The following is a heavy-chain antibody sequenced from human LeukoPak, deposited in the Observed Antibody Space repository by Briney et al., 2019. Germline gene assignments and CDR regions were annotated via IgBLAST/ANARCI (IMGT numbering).Heavy chain of an antibody. CDR3: ARGSSGYPFDY. J-gene: IGHJ4*02. Sequence: GGSLRLSCAASGFTVSSYEMNWVRQAPGKGLEWVSYISSSGTVKFYADSVKGRFTISRDNAKNSLHLQMNSLRAEDTAVYYCARGSSGYPFDYWGQGTLVTVSS. V-gene: IGHV3-48*03. CDR2: ISSSGTVK. CDR1: GFTVSSYE. D-gene: IGHD3-22*01.